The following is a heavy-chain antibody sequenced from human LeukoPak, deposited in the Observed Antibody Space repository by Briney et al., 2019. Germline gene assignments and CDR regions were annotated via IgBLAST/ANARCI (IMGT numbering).Heavy chain of an antibody. CDR3: AKDLRSSADSKMGAADY. D-gene: IGHD1-26*01. Sequence: PGGSLRLSCAASGFTFSDCYMSWIRQAPGKGLEWVSYISSSGTTIYYADSVKGRFTISRDSSKNTLYLQMNSLRAEDTAVYYCAKDLRSSADSKMGAADYWGQGTLVTVSS. J-gene: IGHJ4*02. V-gene: IGHV3-11*04. CDR1: GFTFSDCY. CDR2: ISSSGTTI.